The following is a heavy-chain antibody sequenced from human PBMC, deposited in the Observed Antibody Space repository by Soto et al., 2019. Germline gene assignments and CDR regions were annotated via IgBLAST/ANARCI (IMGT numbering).Heavy chain of an antibody. CDR3: ARQWRYSASFTCLIIDF. D-gene: IGHD1-26*01. J-gene: IGHJ4*02. CDR2: ISHSGST. V-gene: IGHV4-34*01. CDR1: GGSFTAFS. Sequence: QVQLQQWGAGLLKPSETLSLTCAVYGGSFTAFSWSWIRQAPGKGLEWIGAISHSGSTTYSPSLKIRVAVSVETSTMKFSLNLTSVTAAETAVYYCARQWRYSASFTCLIIDFWGQGSLVTVSS.